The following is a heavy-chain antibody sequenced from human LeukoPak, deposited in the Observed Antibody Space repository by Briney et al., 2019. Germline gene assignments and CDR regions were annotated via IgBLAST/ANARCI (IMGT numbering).Heavy chain of an antibody. D-gene: IGHD3-22*01. CDR1: RFTFGDYA. Sequence: GGSLRLSCTASRFTFGDYAMSWFRQAPGKGLQWVGYIRSKAYGATTEYAASVKGRFTISRDDSKSIAYLQMNSLKTEDTAVYYCTREYYYHSSGFDYWGQGTLVTVSS. CDR3: TREYYYHSSGFDY. CDR2: IRSKAYGATT. J-gene: IGHJ4*02. V-gene: IGHV3-49*03.